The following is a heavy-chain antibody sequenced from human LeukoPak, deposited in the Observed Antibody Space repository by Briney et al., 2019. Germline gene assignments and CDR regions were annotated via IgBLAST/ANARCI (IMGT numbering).Heavy chain of an antibody. J-gene: IGHJ4*02. Sequence: ASVKVSCKASGYTFTSYGISWVRQAPGQGLEWMGWISAYNGNTNYAQKLQGRVTMTTDTSTSTAYMELRSLRSDDTAVYYCAKDSNGYSGYPKDYWGQGTLVTVSS. CDR1: GYTFTSYG. D-gene: IGHD5-12*01. CDR3: AKDSNGYSGYPKDY. V-gene: IGHV1-18*01. CDR2: ISAYNGNT.